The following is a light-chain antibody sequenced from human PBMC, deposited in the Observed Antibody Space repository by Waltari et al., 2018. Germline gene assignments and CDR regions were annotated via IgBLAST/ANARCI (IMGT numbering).Light chain of an antibody. V-gene: IGKV1-39*01. CDR2: AAS. Sequence: DIQMPQSPSSLSASVGDRVTITCRASQSISTYLNWYQQKPGKAPKLLICAASILQSGVPSRFSGSGSGTEFTLTISSLQPDDFATYYCQQYNSYLGTFGQGTKVEIK. CDR3: QQYNSYLGT. J-gene: IGKJ1*01. CDR1: QSISTY.